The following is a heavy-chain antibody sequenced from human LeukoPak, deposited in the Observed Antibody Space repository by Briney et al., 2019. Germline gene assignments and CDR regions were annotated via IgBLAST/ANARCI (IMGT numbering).Heavy chain of an antibody. D-gene: IGHD6-13*01. Sequence: SQTLSLTCAISGDSVSSNSAAWNWIRQPPSRGLEWLGRTYYRSKWYNDYAVSVKSRITINPDTSKNQFSLQLNSVTPEDTAVYYCAREDPRSLNSSSWYWGQGTLVTVSS. V-gene: IGHV6-1*01. J-gene: IGHJ4*02. CDR2: TYYRSKWYN. CDR3: AREDPRSLNSSSWY. CDR1: GDSVSSNSAA.